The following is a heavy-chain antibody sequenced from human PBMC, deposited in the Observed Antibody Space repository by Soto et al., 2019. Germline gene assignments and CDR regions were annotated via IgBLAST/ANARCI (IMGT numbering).Heavy chain of an antibody. V-gene: IGHV4-4*07. Sequence: SETLSLTCTVSGASISGYYWSWIRKSARKGLEWIGRIYATGTTDYNPSLKSRVMMSVDTSKKQFSLKLRSVTAADTAVYYCVRDGTKTLRDWFDPWGQGISVTVSS. CDR1: GASISGYY. J-gene: IGHJ5*02. CDR3: VRDGTKTLRDWFDP. CDR2: IYATGTT. D-gene: IGHD1-1*01.